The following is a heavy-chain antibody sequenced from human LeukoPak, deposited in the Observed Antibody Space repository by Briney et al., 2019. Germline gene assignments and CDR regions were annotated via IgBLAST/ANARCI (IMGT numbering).Heavy chain of an antibody. CDR3: ARDRGIAAADTFDP. CDR1: GYTFTSYG. D-gene: IGHD6-13*01. CDR2: ISPDNGDT. Sequence: ASVKVSCTASGYTFTSYGISWVRQAPGQGLEWLGWISPDNGDTNYAQKFQGRVTMTTDTSTRTAYMELRSLRSDDTAVYYCARDRGIAAADTFDPWGQGTLVIVSS. J-gene: IGHJ5*02. V-gene: IGHV1-18*01.